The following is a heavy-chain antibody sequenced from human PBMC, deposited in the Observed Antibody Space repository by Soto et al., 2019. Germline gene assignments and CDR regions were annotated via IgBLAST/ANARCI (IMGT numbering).Heavy chain of an antibody. D-gene: IGHD5-12*01. CDR3: ARGGKWRDAFDI. CDR2: IYSGGST. V-gene: IGHV3-53*02. Sequence: EVQLVETGGGLIQPGGSLRLSCAASGFIVSSNYMTWVRQAPGKGLEWVSVIYSGGSTFYADSVKGRFTISRDNSKNMLYLQMNSLRAEDTAVYYCARGGKWRDAFDIWGQGTMVTVSS. J-gene: IGHJ3*02. CDR1: GFIVSSNY.